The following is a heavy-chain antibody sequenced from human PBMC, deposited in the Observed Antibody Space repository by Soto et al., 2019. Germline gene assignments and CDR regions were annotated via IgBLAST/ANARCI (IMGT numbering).Heavy chain of an antibody. Sequence: TSETLSLTCTVSGGSISSYYWSWTRQPPGKGLEWIGYIYYSGSTNYNPSLKSRVTISVDTSKNQFSLKLSSVTAADTAVYYCARDSYYDILTGRKYYYGMDVWGQGTTVTVSS. D-gene: IGHD3-9*01. CDR1: GGSISSYY. J-gene: IGHJ6*02. CDR3: ARDSYYDILTGRKYYYGMDV. V-gene: IGHV4-59*01. CDR2: IYYSGST.